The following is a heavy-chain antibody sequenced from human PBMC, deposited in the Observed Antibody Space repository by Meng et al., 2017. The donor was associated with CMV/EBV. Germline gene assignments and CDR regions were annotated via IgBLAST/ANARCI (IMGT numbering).Heavy chain of an antibody. J-gene: IGHJ6*02. CDR1: GFTFNNYW. CDR3: SREPAPSGTTRGKYYYYAFDV. V-gene: IGHV3-7*01. Sequence: GESLKISCAASGFTFNNYWMNWVRQAPGKGLEWVANIKQDGSEKYYVDSVKGRFTISRDNAKDSLYLQMNSLRVEDTATYYCSREPAPSGTTRGKYYYYAFDVWGQGTTVTVSS. CDR2: IKQDGSEK. D-gene: IGHD1-7*01.